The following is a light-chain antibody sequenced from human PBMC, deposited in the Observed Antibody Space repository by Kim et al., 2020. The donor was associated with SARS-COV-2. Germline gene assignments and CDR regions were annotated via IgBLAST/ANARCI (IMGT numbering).Light chain of an antibody. CDR3: QSYDSSLSGSRV. V-gene: IGLV1-40*01. CDR2: GKS. CDR1: SSNIGEGYD. J-gene: IGLJ2*01. Sequence: VTISGTGSSSNIGEGYDVHWYQQLPGTAPKLLIYGKSNRPSGVPDRFSGSKSGTSASLAITGLQAEDEADYYCQSYDSSLSGSRVFGGGTQLTVL.